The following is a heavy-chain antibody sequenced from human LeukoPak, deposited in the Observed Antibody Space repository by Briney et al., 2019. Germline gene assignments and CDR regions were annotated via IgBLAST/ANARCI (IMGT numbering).Heavy chain of an antibody. Sequence: PSETLSLTCTVSGGSISSYYGSWIRQPAGKGLEWIGRIYTSGSTNYNPSLKSRVTMSVDTSKNQFSLKLSSVTAADTAVYYCARGARSGSGGVFDYWGQGTLVTVSS. CDR3: ARGARSGSGGVFDY. CDR2: IYTSGST. J-gene: IGHJ4*02. D-gene: IGHD3-10*01. V-gene: IGHV4-4*07. CDR1: GGSISSYY.